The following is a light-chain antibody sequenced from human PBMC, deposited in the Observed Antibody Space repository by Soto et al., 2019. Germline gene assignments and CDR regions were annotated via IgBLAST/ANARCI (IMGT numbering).Light chain of an antibody. J-gene: IGLJ3*02. CDR1: NSDVGNYNF. V-gene: IGLV2-11*01. Sequence: QSALTQPRSVSGSPGQAVTISCTGTNSDVGNYNFVSWYQYHPGKAPKHMIYDVTKRPSGVPARLSGFKSGNAASLTISGLQAEDEADYYCCTYAVGFHQFGGGTKLTVL. CDR3: CTYAVGFHQ. CDR2: DVT.